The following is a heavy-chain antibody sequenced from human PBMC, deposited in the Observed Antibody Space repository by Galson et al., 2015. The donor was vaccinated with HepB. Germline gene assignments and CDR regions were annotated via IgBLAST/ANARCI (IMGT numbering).Heavy chain of an antibody. J-gene: IGHJ3*02. Sequence: QSGAEVKKPGESLKISCKGSEYSFTGYWIGWVRQMPGKGLEWMGSIYSGDSDTRYSPSFQGQVTISADKSISTAYLQWSSLKASDTAMYYCARRYCGGDCSRAFDIWGQGTMVTVSS. CDR3: ARRYCGGDCSRAFDI. CDR1: EYSFTGYW. D-gene: IGHD2-21*02. V-gene: IGHV5-51*01. CDR2: IYSGDSDT.